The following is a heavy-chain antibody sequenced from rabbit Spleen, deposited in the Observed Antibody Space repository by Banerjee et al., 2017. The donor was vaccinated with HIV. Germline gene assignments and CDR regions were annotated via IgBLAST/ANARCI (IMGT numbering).Heavy chain of an antibody. CDR2: INSFSGRP. D-gene: IGHD1-1*01. CDR3: ARDLPGVIGWNFNL. J-gene: IGHJ4*01. Sequence: QEQLEESGGGLVKPEGSLTLTCKASGFSFNDRDVMCWVRQAPGKGLEWIGCINSFSGRPVYATWVNGRFTISKALWTTVTLHMTGLTAADTATYFCARDLPGVIGWNFNLWGPGTLVTVS. V-gene: IGHV1S45*01. CDR1: GFSFNDRDV.